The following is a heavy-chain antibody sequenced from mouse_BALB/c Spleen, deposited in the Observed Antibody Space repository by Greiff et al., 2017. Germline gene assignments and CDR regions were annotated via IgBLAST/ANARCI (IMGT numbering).Heavy chain of an antibody. CDR3: ARSAIYYGNYTWFAY. CDR1: GFTFSSFG. Sequence: EVKVVESGGGLVQPGGSRKLSCAASGFTFSSFGMHWVRQAPEKGLEWVAYISSGSSTIYYADTVKGRFTISRDNPKNTLFLQMTSLRSEDTAMYYCARSAIYYGNYTWFAYWGQGTLVTVSA. V-gene: IGHV5-17*02. CDR2: ISSGSSTI. J-gene: IGHJ3*01. D-gene: IGHD2-1*01.